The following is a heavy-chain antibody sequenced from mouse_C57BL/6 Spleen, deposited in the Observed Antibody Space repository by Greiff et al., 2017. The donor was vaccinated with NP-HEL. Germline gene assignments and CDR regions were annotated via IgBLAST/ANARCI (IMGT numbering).Heavy chain of an antibody. Sequence: VQLQQPGAELVKPGASVKLSCKASGYTFTSYWMHWVKQRPGQGLEWIGMIHPNSGSTNYNEKFKSKATLTVDKSSSPAYMHLSSLTSEDSAVYYCARGGSGGWFAYWGQGTLVTVSA. CDR1: GYTFTSYW. CDR2: IHPNSGST. V-gene: IGHV1-64*01. D-gene: IGHD3-2*02. J-gene: IGHJ3*01. CDR3: ARGGSGGWFAY.